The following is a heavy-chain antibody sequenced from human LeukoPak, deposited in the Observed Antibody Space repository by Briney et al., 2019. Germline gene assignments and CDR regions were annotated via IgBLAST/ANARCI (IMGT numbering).Heavy chain of an antibody. V-gene: IGHV4-39*01. CDR2: IYYSGST. J-gene: IGHJ4*02. CDR3: ARRINSSSWLRGAYFDY. D-gene: IGHD6-13*01. CDR1: GGSISSSYYY. Sequence: PSETLSLTCTVSGGSISSSYYYWGWIRQPPGKGLEWIGSIYYSGSTYYNPSLKSRVTISVDTSKNQFSLKLSSVTAADTAVYYCARRINSSSWLRGAYFDYWGQGTLVTVSS.